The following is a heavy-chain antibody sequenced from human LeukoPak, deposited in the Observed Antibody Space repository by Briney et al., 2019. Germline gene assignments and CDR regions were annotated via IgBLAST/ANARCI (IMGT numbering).Heavy chain of an antibody. Sequence: GGSLRLSCAASGFTLNNAWMSWVRQAPGKGLEWLGRIKRETDGGTIDYAAPVKGRFTISRDDSRNTLYLQMDSLKIEDTAVYYCTTDRYYDNSELQFQHWGQGTLVTVSS. CDR1: GFTLNNAW. CDR3: TTDRYYDNSELQFQH. J-gene: IGHJ1*01. D-gene: IGHD3-22*01. CDR2: IKRETDGGTI. V-gene: IGHV3-15*01.